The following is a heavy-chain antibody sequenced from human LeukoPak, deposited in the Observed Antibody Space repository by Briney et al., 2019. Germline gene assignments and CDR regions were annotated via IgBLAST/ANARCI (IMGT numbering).Heavy chain of an antibody. J-gene: IGHJ3*02. V-gene: IGHV3-73*01. Sequence: GGSLKLSCAASGFSFSGSAMHWVRQASGKGLEWVARIRSKGNNYATASAASVKGRFTISRDDSKNTAFLQMNSLRAEDTAVYYCARVSPYYYDSSGRAHAFDIWGQGTMVTVSS. CDR2: IRSKGNNYAT. D-gene: IGHD3-22*01. CDR3: ARVSPYYYDSSGRAHAFDI. CDR1: GFSFSGSA.